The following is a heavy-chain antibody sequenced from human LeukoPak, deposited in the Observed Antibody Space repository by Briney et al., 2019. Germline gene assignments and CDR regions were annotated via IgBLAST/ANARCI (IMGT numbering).Heavy chain of an antibody. V-gene: IGHV4-31*03. J-gene: IGHJ4*02. CDR2: IYYSGST. CDR3: ARDQGPAAIGGY. Sequence: PSETLSLTCTVSGGSISSGGYYWSWIRQYPGKGLEWIGYIYYSGSTYYNPSLKSRVTISVGTSKNQFSLKLSSVTAADTAVYYCARDQGPAAIGGYWGQGTLVTVSS. D-gene: IGHD2-2*01. CDR1: GGSISSGGYY.